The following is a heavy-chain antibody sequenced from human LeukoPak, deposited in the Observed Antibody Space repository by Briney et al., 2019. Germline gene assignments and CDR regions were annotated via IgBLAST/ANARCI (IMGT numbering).Heavy chain of an antibody. CDR1: GFTFSSYG. J-gene: IGHJ3*02. CDR2: ISYGGSNK. Sequence: ARSLRLSCVASGFTFSSYGMHWVRQAPGKGLDWVAVISYGGSNKYYVDSVKGRFTISRDNSKNMLYLQTNSLRAEDTAVYYCAKNELLWFGEFDAFDIWGQGTMVTVSS. CDR3: AKNELLWFGEFDAFDI. D-gene: IGHD3-10*01. V-gene: IGHV3-30*18.